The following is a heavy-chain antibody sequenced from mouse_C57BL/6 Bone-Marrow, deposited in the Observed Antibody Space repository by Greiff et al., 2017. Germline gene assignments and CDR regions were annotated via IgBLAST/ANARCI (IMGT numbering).Heavy chain of an antibody. J-gene: IGHJ2*01. Sequence: VQLVESGGDLVKPGGSLKLSCAASGFTFSSYGMSWVRQTPDKRLEWVATISSGGSYTYYPDSVKGRFTISRDNAKNTLYLQMSSLKSEDTAMYYCARRFYFDYWGQGTTLTVSS. CDR3: ARRFYFDY. V-gene: IGHV5-6*01. CDR2: ISSGGSYT. CDR1: GFTFSSYG.